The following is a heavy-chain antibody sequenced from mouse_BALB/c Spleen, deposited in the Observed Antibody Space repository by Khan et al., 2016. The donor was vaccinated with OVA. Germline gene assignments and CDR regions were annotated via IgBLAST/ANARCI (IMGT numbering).Heavy chain of an antibody. D-gene: IGHD1-2*01. CDR2: IYPYNGGT. CDR3: ARRLYYGYYYAMDY. CDR1: GYTFTDYN. V-gene: IGHV1S29*02. Sequence: VQLKQSGPELVKPGASVKISCKASGYTFTDYNMHWVKQSHGKSLEWIGYIYPYNGGTGYNQKFKSKATLTVDNSSSTAYMELRSLTSEDSAVYYCARRLYYGYYYAMDYWGQETSVTVSS. J-gene: IGHJ4*01.